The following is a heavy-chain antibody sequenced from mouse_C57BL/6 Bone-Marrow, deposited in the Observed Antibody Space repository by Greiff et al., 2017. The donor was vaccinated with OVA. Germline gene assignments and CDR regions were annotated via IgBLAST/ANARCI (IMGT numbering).Heavy chain of an antibody. V-gene: IGHV1-62-2*01. CDR2: FYPGSGSI. CDR1: GYTFTEYT. J-gene: IGHJ1*03. CDR3: ARHENRDYGNYVWYFDV. D-gene: IGHD2-1*01. Sequence: VKLQQSGAELVKPGASVKLSCKASGYTFTEYTIHWVKQRSGQGLEWIGWFYPGSGSIKYNEKFKDKATLTADTSSSTAYMELSRLTSEDSAVYFCARHENRDYGNYVWYFDVWGTGTTVTVSA.